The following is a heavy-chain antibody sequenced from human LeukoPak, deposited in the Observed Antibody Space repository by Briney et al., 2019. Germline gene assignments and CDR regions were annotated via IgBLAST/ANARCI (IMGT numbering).Heavy chain of an antibody. CDR1: GFTFSSYS. Sequence: GGSLRLSCAASGFTFSSYSMNWVRQAPGKGLEWVSSISSSSSYIYYADSVKGRFTISRDNAKNSLYLQMNSLRAEDTAVYYCARLRAARGNWFDPWGQGTLVTVSS. J-gene: IGHJ5*02. CDR3: ARLRAARGNWFDP. V-gene: IGHV3-21*01. D-gene: IGHD4-17*01. CDR2: ISSSSSYI.